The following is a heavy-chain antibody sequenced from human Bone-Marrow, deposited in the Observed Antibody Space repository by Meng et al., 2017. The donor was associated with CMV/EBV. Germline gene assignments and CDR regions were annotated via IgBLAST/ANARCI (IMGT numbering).Heavy chain of an antibody. CDR1: GYTFTGTY. J-gene: IGHJ4*02. CDR2: ISPNTDGT. V-gene: IGHV1-2*02. Sequence: ASVKVSCKASGYTFTGTYIHWVRQAPGQGREWMGWISPNTDGTNYAQKFQGRVTMTSDTSITTAYMELTRLRSDDTALYYCARRSGGGFAYWGQGTPVTVSS. D-gene: IGHD4-23*01. CDR3: ARRSGGGFAY.